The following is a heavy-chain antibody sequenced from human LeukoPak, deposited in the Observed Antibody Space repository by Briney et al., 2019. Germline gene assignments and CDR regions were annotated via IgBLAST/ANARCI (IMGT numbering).Heavy chain of an antibody. CDR1: GGSISSTNYY. CDR3: ARDESDILLKRYLRRYNWFDP. V-gene: IGHV4-39*07. J-gene: IGHJ5*02. D-gene: IGHD2-8*01. Sequence: SETLSLTCTVSGGSISSTNYYWAWIRQPPEKGLEWIGNIYYSGSTYYNPSLKSRVTISVDTSKNQFSLKLSSVTAADTAVYYSARDESDILLKRYLRRYNWFDPWGQGTLVTVSS. CDR2: IYYSGST.